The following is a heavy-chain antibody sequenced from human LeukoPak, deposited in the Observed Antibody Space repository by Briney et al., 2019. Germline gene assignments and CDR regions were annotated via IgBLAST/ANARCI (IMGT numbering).Heavy chain of an antibody. J-gene: IGHJ5*02. V-gene: IGHV1-2*06. Sequence: ASVKVSCKASGYPFTDYYMHWVRQAPGQGLEWMGRINPNSGGTNYAQKFQGRVTMTRDTSISTAYMELSRLGSDDTAVYYCARDVLYCSSTSCYGASGYDPWGQGTLVTVSS. CDR3: ARDVLYCSSTSCYGASGYDP. CDR1: GYPFTDYY. CDR2: INPNSGGT. D-gene: IGHD2-2*01.